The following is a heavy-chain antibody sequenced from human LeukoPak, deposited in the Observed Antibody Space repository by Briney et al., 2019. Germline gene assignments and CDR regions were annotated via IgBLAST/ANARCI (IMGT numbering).Heavy chain of an antibody. CDR2: IYHSGST. CDR1: GYSISSGYY. V-gene: IGHV4-38-2*02. CDR3: ARIGSYYYYMDV. Sequence: SETLSPTCTVSGYSISSGYYWGWIRQPPGKGLEWIGSIYHSGSTHYNPSLKSRVTISVDTSSNQFSLKLRSVTAADTAVYYCARIGSYYYYMDVWGKGTTVSVSS. D-gene: IGHD1-14*01. J-gene: IGHJ6*03.